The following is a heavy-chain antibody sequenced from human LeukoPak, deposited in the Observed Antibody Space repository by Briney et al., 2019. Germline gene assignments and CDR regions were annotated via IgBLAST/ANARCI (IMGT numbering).Heavy chain of an antibody. V-gene: IGHV4-4*09. Sequence: SEALSLTCTVSGGSISSYHWSWIRQVPGKGLQWIGSIYTNGSTNYNPSLKSRVTISIDSSKNQFSLKLTSVTAADTAVYYCARTVWTYDSARPLWFDPWGQGTLVTVSS. J-gene: IGHJ5*02. CDR2: IYTNGST. CDR3: ARTVWTYDSARPLWFDP. CDR1: GGSISSYH. D-gene: IGHD1-1*01.